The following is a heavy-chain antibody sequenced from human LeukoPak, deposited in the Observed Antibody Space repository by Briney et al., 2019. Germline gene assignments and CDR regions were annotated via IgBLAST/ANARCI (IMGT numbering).Heavy chain of an antibody. CDR3: ARRTGDTKSWYFDL. CDR2: INSDGSTT. J-gene: IGHJ2*01. D-gene: IGHD7-27*01. CDR1: GFSFNNYW. V-gene: IGHV3-74*01. Sequence: GGSLRLSCAASGFSFNNYWMHRVRQAPGKALVWVSRINSDGSTTDYADSVKGRFTISSDNAKNTLFLQMSGLRAEDTAMYYCARRTGDTKSWYFDLWGRGTLVTVSS.